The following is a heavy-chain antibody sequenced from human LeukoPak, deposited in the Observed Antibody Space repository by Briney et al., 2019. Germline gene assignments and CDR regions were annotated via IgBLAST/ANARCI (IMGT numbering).Heavy chain of an antibody. CDR2: INHSGST. V-gene: IGHV4-34*01. D-gene: IGHD6-13*01. CDR3: ARLGIAAAAYFDY. CDR1: GGSFSGYY. J-gene: IGHJ4*02. Sequence: SETLSLTCAVYGGSFSGYYWSWIRQPPGKGLEWIGEINHSGSTNYNPSLKSRVTISVDPSKNQFSLKLSSVTAADTAVYYCARLGIAAAAYFDYWGQGNLVTVSS.